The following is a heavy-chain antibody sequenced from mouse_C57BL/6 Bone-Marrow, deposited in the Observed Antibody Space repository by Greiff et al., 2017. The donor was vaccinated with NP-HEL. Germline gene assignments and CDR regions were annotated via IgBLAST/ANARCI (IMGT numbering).Heavy chain of an antibody. D-gene: IGHD2-10*02. Sequence: QVQLQQSGPELVKPGASVKISCKASGYSFTSYYIHWVKQRPGQGLEWIGWIYPGSGNTKYNEKFKGKATLTADTSSSTAYMQLSSLTSEDSAVYYCARRSILLTWYFDVWGTGTTVTVSS. CDR1: GYSFTSYY. CDR3: ARRSILLTWYFDV. V-gene: IGHV1-66*01. J-gene: IGHJ1*03. CDR2: IYPGSGNT.